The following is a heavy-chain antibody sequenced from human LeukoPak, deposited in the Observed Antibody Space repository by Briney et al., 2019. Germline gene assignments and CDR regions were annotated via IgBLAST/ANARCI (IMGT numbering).Heavy chain of an antibody. Sequence: GGSLRLSCAASGFTFDDYAMHWVRQAPGKGLEWVSGISWNSGSIGYADSVKGRFTISRDNAKNSLYLQMNSLRAEDTAVYYCARDGDYYGSGSPPYYYGMDVWGQGTTVTVSS. CDR1: GFTFDDYA. CDR3: ARDGDYYGSGSPPYYYGMDV. J-gene: IGHJ6*02. CDR2: ISWNSGSI. D-gene: IGHD3-10*01. V-gene: IGHV3-9*01.